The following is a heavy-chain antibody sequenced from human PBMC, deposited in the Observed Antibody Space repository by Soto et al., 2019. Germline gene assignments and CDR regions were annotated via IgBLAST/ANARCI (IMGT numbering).Heavy chain of an antibody. Sequence: QVQLVESGGGVVQPGRSLRLSCAASGFTFSGYGMHWVRQAPGKGLEWVAIIRYDGSNEDYADSVKGRFTISRDNSKNPLYLQMNSLRAEGTAVYYCAREGVGATTFQGYFDSWGQGTLVTVSS. CDR2: IRYDGSNE. V-gene: IGHV3-33*01. CDR3: AREGVGATTFQGYFDS. CDR1: GFTFSGYG. D-gene: IGHD1-26*01. J-gene: IGHJ4*02.